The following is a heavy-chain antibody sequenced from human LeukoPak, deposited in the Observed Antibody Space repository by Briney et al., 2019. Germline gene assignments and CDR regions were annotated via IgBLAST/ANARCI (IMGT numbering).Heavy chain of an antibody. CDR2: ISAYNGNT. J-gene: IGHJ4*02. CDR1: GYTFTSYA. CDR3: ARVLRRYYDSSGYSDY. V-gene: IGHV1-18*01. Sequence: ASVKVSCKSSGYTFTSYAMNWVRQAPGQGLEWMGWISAYNGNTNYAQKLQGRVSMTTDTSTSTAFMELRSLRSDDTAVYYCARVLRRYYDSSGYSDYWGQGTLVTVSS. D-gene: IGHD3-22*01.